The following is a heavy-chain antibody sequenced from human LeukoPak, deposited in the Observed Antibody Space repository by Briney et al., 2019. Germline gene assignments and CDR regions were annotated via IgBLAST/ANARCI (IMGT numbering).Heavy chain of an antibody. CDR1: GGSFSGYY. V-gene: IGHV4-34*01. Sequence: KPSETLSLTCAVYGGSFSGYYWSWIRQPPGKGLEWIGEINHSGSTNYNPSLKSRVTISVDTSKNQFSLNLSSVTAADTAVYYCARRVVVVSAAMRNDAFDIWGQGTMVTVSS. J-gene: IGHJ3*02. D-gene: IGHD2-2*01. CDR3: ARRVVVVSAAMRNDAFDI. CDR2: INHSGST.